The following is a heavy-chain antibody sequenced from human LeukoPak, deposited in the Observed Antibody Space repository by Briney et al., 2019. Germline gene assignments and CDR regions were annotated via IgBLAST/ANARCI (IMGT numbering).Heavy chain of an antibody. V-gene: IGHV3-30-3*01. CDR1: GFTFSSYA. CDR3: ARSGPYSSGWYDVEETYYYYYGMDV. J-gene: IGHJ6*02. CDR2: ISYDGSNK. D-gene: IGHD6-19*01. Sequence: PGGSLRLSCAVSGFTFSSYAMHWVRQAPGKGLEWVAVISYDGSNKYYADSVKGRFTVSRDNSKNTLYLQMNSLRAEDTAVYYCARSGPYSSGWYDVEETYYYYYGMDVWGQGTTVTVSS.